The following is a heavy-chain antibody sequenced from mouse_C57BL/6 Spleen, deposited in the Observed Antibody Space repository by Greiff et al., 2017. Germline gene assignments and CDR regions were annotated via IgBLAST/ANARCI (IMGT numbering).Heavy chain of an antibody. CDR3: ARGNYGSSYDYFDY. D-gene: IGHD1-1*01. CDR2: ISDGGSYT. Sequence: EVKLMESGGGLVKPGGSLKLSCAASGFTFSSYAMSWVRQTPEKRLEWVATISDGGSYTYYPANVKGRSTISRDTANNNLYLQMSHLKSEDTAMYYCARGNYGSSYDYFDYWGQGTTLTVSS. J-gene: IGHJ2*01. CDR1: GFTFSSYA. V-gene: IGHV5-4*03.